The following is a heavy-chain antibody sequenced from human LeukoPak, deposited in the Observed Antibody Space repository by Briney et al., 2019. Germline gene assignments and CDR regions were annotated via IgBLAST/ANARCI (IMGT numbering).Heavy chain of an antibody. J-gene: IGHJ6*02. CDR2: MNTNSGNT. Sequence: ASVKVSCKASGYTFTSYDINWVRQATGQGLEWMGWMNTNSGNTGYAQKFQGRVTMTRNTSISTAYMELSSLRSEDTAVYYCAREEYYYYGMDVWGQGTTVTVSS. CDR1: GYTFTSYD. V-gene: IGHV1-8*01. CDR3: AREEYYYYGMDV.